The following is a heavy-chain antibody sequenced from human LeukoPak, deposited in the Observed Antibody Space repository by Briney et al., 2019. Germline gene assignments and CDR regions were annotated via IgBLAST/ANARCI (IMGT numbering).Heavy chain of an antibody. J-gene: IGHJ4*02. D-gene: IGHD3-22*01. V-gene: IGHV1-46*01. CDR2: INPSGGST. Sequence: ASVKVSCKASGYTFTSYYMHWVRQAPGQGLEWMGIINPSGGSTSYAQKFQSRVTMTRDTSTSTVYMELSSLRSEDTAVYYCASQYYYDSSGYYAPFDYWGQGTLVTVSS. CDR1: GYTFTSYY. CDR3: ASQYYYDSSGYYAPFDY.